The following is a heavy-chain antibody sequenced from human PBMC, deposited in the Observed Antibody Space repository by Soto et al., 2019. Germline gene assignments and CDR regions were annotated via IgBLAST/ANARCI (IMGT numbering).Heavy chain of an antibody. CDR3: AKEAGSIVVVPSYVDY. Sequence: EVQLLESGGGLVQPGGSLRLSCAASGFTFSSYAMSWVRQAPGKGLEWVSAISGSGGSTYYADSVKGRFTISRDNSKNTLYLQMNSLRAEDTAVYYCAKEAGSIVVVPSYVDYWGQGTLVTVSS. J-gene: IGHJ4*02. CDR1: GFTFSSYA. D-gene: IGHD2-2*01. CDR2: ISGSGGST. V-gene: IGHV3-23*01.